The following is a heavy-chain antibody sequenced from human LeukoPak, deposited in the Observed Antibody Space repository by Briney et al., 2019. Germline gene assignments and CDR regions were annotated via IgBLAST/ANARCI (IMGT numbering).Heavy chain of an antibody. J-gene: IGHJ6*02. D-gene: IGHD4-17*01. CDR1: GYTFTSYY. CDR2: INPSGGST. V-gene: IGHV1-46*01. CDR3: ARGGTVTAPRTGMDV. Sequence: ASETVSCKASGYTFTSYYMHWVRQAPGQGLEWMGIINPSGGSTSYAQKFQGRVTMTRDTSTSTVYMELSSLRSEDTAVYYCARGGTVTAPRTGMDVWGQGTTVTVSS.